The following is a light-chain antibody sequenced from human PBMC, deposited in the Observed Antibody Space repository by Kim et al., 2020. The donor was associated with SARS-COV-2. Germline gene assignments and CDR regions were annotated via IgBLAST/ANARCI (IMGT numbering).Light chain of an antibody. CDR3: QQRTTWPPWT. CDR1: QSIHSS. J-gene: IGKJ1*01. Sequence: SPEERPTLSCRASQSIHSSLAWYQQRPGQPPRRLIYDASNRATGIPARFSGSGSGTDFTLTISRLEPEDFAVYYCQQRTTWPPWTFGQGTKVDIK. CDR2: DAS. V-gene: IGKV3-11*01.